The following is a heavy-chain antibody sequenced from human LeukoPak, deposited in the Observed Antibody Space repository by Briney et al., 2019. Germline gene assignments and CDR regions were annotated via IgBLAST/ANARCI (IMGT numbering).Heavy chain of an antibody. CDR2: INPNSGNT. V-gene: IGHV1-8*03. CDR3: ARCTDTCRY. CDR1: GYTLTGYY. J-gene: IGHJ4*02. D-gene: IGHD2-8*02. Sequence: ASVKVSCKASGYTLTGYYMHWVRQAPGQGLEWMGWINPNSGNTGYAQKFQGRVTITRNTSISTAYMELSSLRSEDTAVYYCARCTDTCRYWGQGTLVTVSS.